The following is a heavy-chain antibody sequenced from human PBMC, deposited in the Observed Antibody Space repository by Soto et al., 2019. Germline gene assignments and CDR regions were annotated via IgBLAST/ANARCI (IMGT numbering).Heavy chain of an antibody. J-gene: IGHJ4*02. CDR2: IWYDGSNK. V-gene: IGHV3-33*01. Sequence: QVQLVESGGGVVQPGRSLRLSCAASGFTFSSYGMHWVRQAPGKGLEWVAVIWYDGSNKYYADSVKGRFTISRDNSKNTLYLHMNSLRAEDTAVYYCARSCSSTSCYLLDYWGQGTLVTVSS. CDR3: ARSCSSTSCYLLDY. D-gene: IGHD2-2*01. CDR1: GFTFSSYG.